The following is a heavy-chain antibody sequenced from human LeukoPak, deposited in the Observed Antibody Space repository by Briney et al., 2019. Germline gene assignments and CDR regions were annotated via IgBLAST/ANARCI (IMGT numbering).Heavy chain of an antibody. CDR2: IWYNGSNK. D-gene: IGHD4-23*01. CDR3: AKEGGNLY. CDR1: GFTFSSYG. J-gene: IGHJ4*02. Sequence: GRTLRLSCAASGFTFSSYGMHWVRQATGKGLEWVAVIWYNGSNKYYADSVKGRFTISRDNSKNTLYLQMNSLRAEDTAVYYCAKEGGNLYWGQGTLVTVSS. V-gene: IGHV3-33*06.